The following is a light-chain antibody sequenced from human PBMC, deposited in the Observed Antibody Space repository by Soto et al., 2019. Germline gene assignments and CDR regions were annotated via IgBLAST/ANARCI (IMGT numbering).Light chain of an antibody. V-gene: IGKV3-11*01. J-gene: IGKJ4*01. CDR1: QSVSSY. CDR3: QQSSNWPPLA. CDR2: DAS. Sequence: IVLTQSPPTLSLSPGERATLSCRASQSVSSYLAWYQQKPGQAPRLLIYDASNRATGIPARFSGSGSGTDFTLTISSLEPEDFAVYYCQQSSNWPPLAFGGGTKVDIK.